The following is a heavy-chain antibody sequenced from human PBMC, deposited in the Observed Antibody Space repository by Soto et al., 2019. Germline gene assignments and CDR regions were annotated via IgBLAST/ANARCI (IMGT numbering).Heavy chain of an antibody. CDR2: IYWNDDK. D-gene: IGHD4-17*01. CDR3: AHFMTTMTTGYFDP. CDR1: GFSLSTSGVG. J-gene: IGHJ5*01. V-gene: IGHV2-5*01. Sequence: QITLKESGPTLVKRTQTLTLTCTFSGFSLSTSGVGVVWIRQPPGKALEWLALIYWNDDKRYSSPRLTITKDTSKNQVLLTMTNMDPEDTATYYCAHFMTTMTTGYFDPWGQGTLVTVSS.